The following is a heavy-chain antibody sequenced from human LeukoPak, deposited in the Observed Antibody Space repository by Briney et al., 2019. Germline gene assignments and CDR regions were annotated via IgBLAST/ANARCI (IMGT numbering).Heavy chain of an antibody. CDR2: IYSGGST. V-gene: IGHV3-53*01. Sequence: PGGPLRLSCAASGFTVSSNYMSWVRQAPGKGLEWVSVIYSGGSTYYADSVKGRFTISRDNSKNTLYLQMNSLRAEDTAVYYCARGYGYRQLVLDYWGQGTLVTVSS. D-gene: IGHD6-13*01. CDR3: ARGYGYRQLVLDY. CDR1: GFTVSSNY. J-gene: IGHJ4*02.